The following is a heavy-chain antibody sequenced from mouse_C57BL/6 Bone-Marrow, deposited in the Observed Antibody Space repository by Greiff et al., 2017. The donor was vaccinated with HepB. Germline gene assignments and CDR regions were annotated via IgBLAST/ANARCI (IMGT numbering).Heavy chain of an antibody. J-gene: IGHJ1*03. D-gene: IGHD2-1*01. Sequence: DVKLVGSGGGLVQPKGSLKLSCAASGFSFNTYAMNWVRQAPGKGLEWVARIRSKSNNYATYYADSVKDRFTISRDDSESMLYLQMNNLKTEDTAMYYCVRDGKNWYFDVWGTGTTVTVSS. CDR3: VRDGKNWYFDV. V-gene: IGHV10-1*01. CDR1: GFSFNTYA. CDR2: IRSKSNNYAT.